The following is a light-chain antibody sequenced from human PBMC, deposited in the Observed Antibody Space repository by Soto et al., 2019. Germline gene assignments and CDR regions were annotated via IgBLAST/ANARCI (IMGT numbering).Light chain of an antibody. J-gene: IGLJ3*02. V-gene: IGLV1-47*01. Sequence: QSVLTQPPSASGTPGQTVTISCSGGWYNIGKNLGYWYQQFPGTAPNLLIYMTNQRPSGVPDRFSGSKSGSSASLAVSGLRSEDEAVYYCAAWDDSLRAWVFGGGTTLTVL. CDR2: MTN. CDR3: AAWDDSLRAWV. CDR1: WYNIGKNL.